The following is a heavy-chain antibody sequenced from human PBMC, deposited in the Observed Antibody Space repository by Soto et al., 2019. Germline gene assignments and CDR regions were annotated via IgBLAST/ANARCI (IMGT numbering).Heavy chain of an antibody. D-gene: IGHD3-10*01. CDR2: ISGSGGST. CDR3: AKARSFGEPRADAFDI. J-gene: IGHJ3*02. Sequence: GGSLRLSCAASGFTFSSYAMSWVRQAPGKGLEWVSAISGSGGSTYYADSVKGRFTISRDNSKNTLYLQMNSLRAEDTAVYYCAKARSFGEPRADAFDIWGQGTMVTVSS. CDR1: GFTFSSYA. V-gene: IGHV3-23*01.